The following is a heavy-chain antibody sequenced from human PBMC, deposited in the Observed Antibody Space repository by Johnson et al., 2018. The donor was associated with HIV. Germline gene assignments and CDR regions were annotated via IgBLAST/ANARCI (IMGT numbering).Heavy chain of an antibody. CDR1: GFTFNLYW. V-gene: IGHV3-7*05. CDR3: ARDRSPYSRVSLGGI. J-gene: IGHJ3*02. CDR2: IKHDGSEK. Sequence: VQLVESGGGVVRPGGSLRLSCAASGFTFNLYWMTWVRQAPGKGLEWVANIKHDGSEKYYVASVKGRFTISRDNAKNSVYLQMNSLRAEDTAVYYCARDRSPYSRVSLGGIWGQGTMVTVSS. D-gene: IGHD1-26*01.